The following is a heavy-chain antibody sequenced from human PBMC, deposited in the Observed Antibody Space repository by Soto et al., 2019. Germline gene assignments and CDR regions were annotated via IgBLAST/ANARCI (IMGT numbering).Heavy chain of an antibody. CDR2: ISGYSVNA. V-gene: IGHV1-18*04. D-gene: IGHD4-17*01. Sequence: QVQVMQSGAEVKKPGDSVKVSCKTSGYIFSDYGINWVRQAPGQGLEWMGWISGYSVNANLAQKFQGRVTMTTDKSTRTAYMELRRLRSDDTAVYYCAKRTSGTTWGESDYWGQGTLVTVSS. J-gene: IGHJ4*02. CDR1: GYIFSDYG. CDR3: AKRTSGTTWGESDY.